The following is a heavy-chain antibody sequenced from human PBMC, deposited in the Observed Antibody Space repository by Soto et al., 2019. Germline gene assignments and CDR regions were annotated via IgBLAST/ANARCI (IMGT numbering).Heavy chain of an antibody. D-gene: IGHD3-16*01. Sequence: PSETLSLTCTFSAASFSKYYWTWIRQPPGKGLDWIGYIYFNGNTKYNPSLEGRLTISIDTSKKEFSLKLTSVTAADAAVYYCASVTFGGIVLAHWGQGTMVTVSS. CDR2: IYFNGNT. J-gene: IGHJ4*02. V-gene: IGHV4-59*01. CDR3: ASVTFGGIVLAH. CDR1: AASFSKYY.